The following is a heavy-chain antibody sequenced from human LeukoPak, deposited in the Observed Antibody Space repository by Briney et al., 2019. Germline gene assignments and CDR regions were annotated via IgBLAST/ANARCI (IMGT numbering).Heavy chain of an antibody. CDR3: ARAHMTGNHSSCNWFDP. Sequence: PSETLSLTCAVYGGSFSGYYWSWIRQPPGKGLEWIGEINHSGSTNYNPSLKSRVTISVDTSKNQFSLKLSSVTAADTAVYYCARAHMTGNHSSCNWFDPWGQGTLVTVSS. V-gene: IGHV4-34*01. J-gene: IGHJ5*02. CDR2: INHSGST. D-gene: IGHD1-14*01. CDR1: GGSFSGYY.